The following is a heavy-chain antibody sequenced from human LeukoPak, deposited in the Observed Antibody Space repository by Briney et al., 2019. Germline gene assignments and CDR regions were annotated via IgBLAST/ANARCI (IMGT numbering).Heavy chain of an antibody. CDR2: IYYSGST. Sequence: SQTLSLTCTVSGGSISSGGYYWSWIRQHPGKGLEWIGYIYYSGSTYYNPSLKSRVTISVDTSKNQFSLKLSSVTAADTAVYYCARRERISSSSFDHWGQGTLVTVSS. CDR1: GGSISSGGYY. D-gene: IGHD6-6*01. J-gene: IGHJ4*02. CDR3: ARRERISSSSFDH. V-gene: IGHV4-31*03.